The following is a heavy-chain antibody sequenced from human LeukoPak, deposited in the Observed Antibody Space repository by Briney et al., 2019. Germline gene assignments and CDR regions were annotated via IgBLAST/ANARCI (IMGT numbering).Heavy chain of an antibody. CDR2: IYHSGST. Sequence: PSETLSLTCAVSGGSISSSNWWSWVRQPPGKGLEWIGEIYHSGSTNYNPSLKSQVTISVDKSKNQFSLKLSSVTAADTAVYYCASLDGYDSSGYYYDFDYWGQGTLVTVSS. D-gene: IGHD3-22*01. J-gene: IGHJ4*02. V-gene: IGHV4-4*02. CDR3: ASLDGYDSSGYYYDFDY. CDR1: GGSISSSNW.